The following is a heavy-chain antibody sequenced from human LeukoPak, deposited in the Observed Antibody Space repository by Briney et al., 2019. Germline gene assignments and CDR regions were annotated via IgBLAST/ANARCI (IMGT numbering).Heavy chain of an antibody. Sequence: SQTLSLTCTVSGGSISSGGYYWSWIRQHPGTGLEWLGYIYCSGSTYYNPSLKSRVTISVDTSKNQFSLKLSSVTAADTAVYYCASGLYYDILTGPAFDIWGQGTMVTVSS. J-gene: IGHJ3*02. CDR2: IYCSGST. D-gene: IGHD3-9*01. CDR3: ASGLYYDILTGPAFDI. CDR1: GGSISSGGYY. V-gene: IGHV4-31*03.